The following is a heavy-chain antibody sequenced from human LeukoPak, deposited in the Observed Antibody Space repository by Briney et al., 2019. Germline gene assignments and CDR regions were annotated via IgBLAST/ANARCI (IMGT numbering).Heavy chain of an antibody. CDR1: GFTFSNYA. V-gene: IGHV3-23*01. J-gene: IGHJ4*02. CDR3: AKAGDNFAHRYFDY. Sequence: GGSLRLSCAASGFTFSNYAMSWVRQAPGKGLEWVSAISGSADSTYYADSVEGRLTISRDNSKNTVYLQMNSLRGEDTAVYYCAKAGDNFAHRYFDYRGQGTLVTVSS. CDR2: ISGSADST. D-gene: IGHD1-1*01.